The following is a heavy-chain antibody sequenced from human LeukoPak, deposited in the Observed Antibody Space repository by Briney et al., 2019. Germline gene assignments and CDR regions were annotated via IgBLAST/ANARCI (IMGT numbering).Heavy chain of an antibody. V-gene: IGHV3-21*01. J-gene: IGHJ4*02. CDR2: ISSSSSYI. Sequence: GGSLRLSCAASGFTFSSMNWVRQAPGKGLEWVSSISSSSSYIYYADSVKGRFTISRDNAKNSLYLQMNSLRDEDTAVYYCANLGPPGRDHYLESWGQGTLVTVSS. CDR1: GFTFSS. CDR3: ANLGPPGRDHYLES. D-gene: IGHD5-24*01.